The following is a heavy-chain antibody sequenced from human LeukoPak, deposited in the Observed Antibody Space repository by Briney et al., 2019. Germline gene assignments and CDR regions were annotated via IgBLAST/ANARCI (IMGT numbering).Heavy chain of an antibody. V-gene: IGHV1-2*04. D-gene: IGHD6-13*01. CDR1: GGTFSSYA. CDR3: ARDANGIAAAGPWGGMDV. J-gene: IGHJ6*02. CDR2: INPNSGGT. Sequence: ASVKVSCKASGGTFSSYAISWVRQAPGQGLEWMGWINPNSGGTNYAQKFQGWVTMTRDTSISTAYMELSRLRSDDTAVYYCARDANGIAAAGPWGGMDVWGQGTTVTVSS.